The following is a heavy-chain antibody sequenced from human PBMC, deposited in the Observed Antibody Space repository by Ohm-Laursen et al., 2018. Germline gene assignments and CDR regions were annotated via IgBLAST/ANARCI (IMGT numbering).Heavy chain of an antibody. CDR2: INTEDQT. D-gene: IGHD1-14*01. Sequence: SLRLSCTASGFIFINYAMHWVRQAPGKGLEWVSVINTEDQTFYLNSVKGRFSISRDNSKNTVYLQMNSLRVEDTAVYYCARGIVRGVTGPDYWGQGTLVTVSS. CDR3: ARGIVRGVTGPDY. CDR1: GFIFINYA. V-gene: IGHV3-66*01. J-gene: IGHJ4*02.